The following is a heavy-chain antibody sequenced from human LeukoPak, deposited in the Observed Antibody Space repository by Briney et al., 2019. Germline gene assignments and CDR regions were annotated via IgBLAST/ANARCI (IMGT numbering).Heavy chain of an antibody. D-gene: IGHD3-22*01. V-gene: IGHV3-7*01. CDR2: IKQDGSEQ. J-gene: IGHJ4*02. Sequence: GGSLRLSCAASGFTFSAFWMSWVRQAPGKGLEWVANIKQDGSEQYYVDSVKGRFTISRDNARNSLYPQMNSLRAEDTAVYYCARVYYYDTSGYYPDLFDFWGQGTLVTVSS. CDR1: GFTFSAFW. CDR3: ARVYYYDTSGYYPDLFDF.